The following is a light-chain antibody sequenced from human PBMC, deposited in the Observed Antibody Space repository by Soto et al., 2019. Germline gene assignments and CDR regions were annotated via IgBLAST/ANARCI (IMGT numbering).Light chain of an antibody. V-gene: IGKV1-39*01. J-gene: IGKJ1*01. Sequence: DIQMTQSPSSLSASVGDSVTITCRTSQHVDRYLSWYQQIPGRAPNLLIYSASSLVSGVPPRFRGSASGTEFTLSISSLQREDFSTYLCQQSSTIPLTFGQGNTVEMK. CDR2: SAS. CDR1: QHVDRY. CDR3: QQSSTIPLT.